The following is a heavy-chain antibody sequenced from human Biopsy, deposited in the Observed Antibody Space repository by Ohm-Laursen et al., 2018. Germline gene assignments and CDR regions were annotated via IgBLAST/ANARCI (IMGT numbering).Heavy chain of an antibody. CDR2: ITSGSSYI. J-gene: IGHJ4*02. CDR3: AREGWSAYSLDFDY. Sequence: SLRLSCAASGFPFTGFSMDWVRQAPGKGLEWVASITSGSSYIYYADSVKGRFTISRDNPKNSLYLQMNSLRAEDTAVYYCAREGWSAYSLDFDYWGQGTLVTVSS. D-gene: IGHD3-3*01. CDR1: GFPFTGFS. V-gene: IGHV3-21*01.